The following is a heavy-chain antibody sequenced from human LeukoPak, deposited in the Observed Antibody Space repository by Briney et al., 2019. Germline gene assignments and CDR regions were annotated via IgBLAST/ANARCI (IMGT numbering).Heavy chain of an antibody. J-gene: IGHJ4*02. CDR2: IIPILGIA. D-gene: IGHD3-9*01. CDR1: GGTFSSYA. V-gene: IGHV1-69*04. CDR3: ARASGYDILTGSPFDY. Sequence: SVKVSCKASGGTFSSYAISWVRQAPGQGLEWMGRIIPILGIANYAQKFQGRVTIAADKSTSTAYMELSSLRSEDTAVYYCARASGYDILTGSPFDYWGQGTLVTVSS.